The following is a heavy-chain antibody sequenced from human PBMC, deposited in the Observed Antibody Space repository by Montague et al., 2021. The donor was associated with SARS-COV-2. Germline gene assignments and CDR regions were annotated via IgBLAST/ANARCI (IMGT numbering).Heavy chain of an antibody. CDR1: GDSMTYFY. Sequence: SETLSLTCTVSGDSMTYFYWSWIRQTPEKGLQWIGYIFYRGTTKYNPSLESRVTITVDTPKDQFYLKLNSVTAADTAVYYCARGATRTFDYWGQGTRVTVSS. CDR3: ARGATRTFDY. D-gene: IGHD1-1*01. CDR2: IFYRGTT. J-gene: IGHJ4*02. V-gene: IGHV4-59*01.